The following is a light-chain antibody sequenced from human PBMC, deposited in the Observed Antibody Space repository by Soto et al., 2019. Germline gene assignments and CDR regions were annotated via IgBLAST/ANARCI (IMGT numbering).Light chain of an antibody. V-gene: IGLV2-14*01. J-gene: IGLJ2*01. Sequence: QSALTQPASVSGSPGQSITISCTGTSSDVGGYNYVSWYQQHPGKAPKLMIYEVSNRPSGVSNRFSGSKSGNTASLTISGLQAEDEADYYCSSYTSSSISGNVVFGGGTKLTVL. CDR3: SSYTSSSISGNVV. CDR2: EVS. CDR1: SSDVGGYNY.